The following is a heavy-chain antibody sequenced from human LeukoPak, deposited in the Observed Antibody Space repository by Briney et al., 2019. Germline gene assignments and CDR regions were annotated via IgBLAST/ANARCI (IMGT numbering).Heavy chain of an antibody. D-gene: IGHD2-21*02. CDR1: GYTFTGYY. Sequence: ASVKVSCKASGYTFTGYYMHWVRQAPGQGLEWMGWISAYNGNTNYAQKLQGRVTMTTDTSTSTAYMELRSLRSDDTAVYYCARVGHDSDAFDIWGQGTMVTVSS. J-gene: IGHJ3*02. CDR2: ISAYNGNT. CDR3: ARVGHDSDAFDI. V-gene: IGHV1-18*04.